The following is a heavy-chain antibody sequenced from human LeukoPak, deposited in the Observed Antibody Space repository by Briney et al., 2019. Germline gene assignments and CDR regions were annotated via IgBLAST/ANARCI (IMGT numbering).Heavy chain of an antibody. CDR2: IYTTGST. V-gene: IGHV4-61*02. Sequence: SQTLSLTCTVSGGSISSGTYYWTWIRQPAGKGLEWIGRIYTTGSTNYNPSLKSRVTMSTDTSKNQFSLKLSSVTAADAAVYYCARVTTGGYYNCWGQGTLVTVSS. D-gene: IGHD3-22*01. CDR3: ARVTTGGYYNC. CDR1: GGSISSGTYY. J-gene: IGHJ4*02.